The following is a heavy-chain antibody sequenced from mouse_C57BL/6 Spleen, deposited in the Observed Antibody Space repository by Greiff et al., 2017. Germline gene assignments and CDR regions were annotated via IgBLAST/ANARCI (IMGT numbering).Heavy chain of an antibody. CDR1: GYTFTSYW. CDR2: IYPGSGST. Sequence: QVQLQQPGAELVKPGASVKMSCKASGYTFTSYWITWVKQRPGQGLEWIGDIYPGSGSTNYNEKFKSKATLTVDTSSSTAYMQLSSLTSEDSAVYYCARRDYYGSSYGCYFDDWGKGTTLTVSS. CDR3: ARRDYYGSSYGCYFDD. V-gene: IGHV1-55*01. D-gene: IGHD1-1*01. J-gene: IGHJ2*01.